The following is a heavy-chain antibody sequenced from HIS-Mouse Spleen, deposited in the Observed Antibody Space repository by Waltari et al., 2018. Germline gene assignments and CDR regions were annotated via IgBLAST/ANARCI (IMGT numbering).Heavy chain of an antibody. J-gene: IGHJ4*02. CDR2: ISYDGSNK. D-gene: IGHD3-10*01. CDR3: ARVTGGGY. V-gene: IGHV3-30-3*01. CDR1: GFTFSSYA. Sequence: QVQLVESGGGVVQPGRSLGLSCAASGFTFSSYAWHWVRQAPGKGLEWVAVISYDGSNKYYADSVKGRFTISRDNSKNTLYLQMNSLRAEDKAVYYCARVTGGGYWGQGTLVTVSS.